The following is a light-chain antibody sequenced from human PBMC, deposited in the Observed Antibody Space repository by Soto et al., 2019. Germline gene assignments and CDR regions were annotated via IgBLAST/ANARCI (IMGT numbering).Light chain of an antibody. V-gene: IGKV1-5*01. Sequence: DIQMTQSPSTLSAFVGDLVTITCRASQRISTWLAWYKQKPGKAPTLLIYDASILKSGVPSTFNGSGSGKEFTLTISSLQSEDFATYYCKQYNSYSKFGQGTKVDIK. J-gene: IGKJ1*01. CDR1: QRISTW. CDR3: KQYNSYSK. CDR2: DAS.